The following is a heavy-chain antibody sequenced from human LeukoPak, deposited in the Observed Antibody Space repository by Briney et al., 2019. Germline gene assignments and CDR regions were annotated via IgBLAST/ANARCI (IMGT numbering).Heavy chain of an antibody. D-gene: IGHD2-2*01. CDR2: INAGNGNT. Sequence: GASVKVSCKASGYTFTSYAKHWVRQAPGQRLEWMGWINAGNGNTKYSQKFQGRVTITRDTSASTAYMELSSLRSEDTAVYYCARGRDIVVVPAAVSFDYWGQGTLVTVSS. CDR1: GYTFTSYA. J-gene: IGHJ4*02. CDR3: ARGRDIVVVPAAVSFDY. V-gene: IGHV1-3*01.